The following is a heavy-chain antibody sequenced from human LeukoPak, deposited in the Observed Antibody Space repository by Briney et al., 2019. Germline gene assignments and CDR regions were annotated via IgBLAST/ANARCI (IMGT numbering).Heavy chain of an antibody. D-gene: IGHD6-19*01. V-gene: IGHV3-30*18. CDR2: ISYDGIYK. CDR1: GFTFSSYG. Sequence: PGGSLRLSCAASGFTFSSYGMHWVRQAPGKGLEWAAYISYDGIYKNYTDSVKGRFTIARDNSKTTLYLQMISLRPEDSAVYFCAKDRSTGWYAGFDFWGQGTLVTVSS. CDR3: AKDRSTGWYAGFDF. J-gene: IGHJ5*01.